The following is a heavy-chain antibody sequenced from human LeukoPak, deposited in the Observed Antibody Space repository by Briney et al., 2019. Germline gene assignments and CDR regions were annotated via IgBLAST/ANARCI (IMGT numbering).Heavy chain of an antibody. V-gene: IGHV3-48*04. D-gene: IGHD5-12*01. CDR3: VRGGMDH. J-gene: IGHJ4*02. Sequence: GGSLRLSCAASGFTFSSFSMNWVRQTPGKGREWVSYISTSSDTIYYAASVKGRFSVSRDNAKNSLYLQMDRLRAEDTAVYYCVRGGMDHWGQGALVTVSS. CDR1: GFTFSSFS. CDR2: ISTSSDTI.